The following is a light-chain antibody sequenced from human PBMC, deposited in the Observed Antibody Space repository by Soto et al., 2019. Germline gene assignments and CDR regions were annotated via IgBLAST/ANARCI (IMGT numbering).Light chain of an antibody. V-gene: IGKV3-15*01. Sequence: EVVMTQSPATPSVSPGERATLSCRASQFVSTNLAWYQQKPGQAPRLLIYSASTRATGIPARFSGSGSGTEFTLTISSLQSEDSAVYYCQQFNSWPPLTFGGGTKVEIK. J-gene: IGKJ4*01. CDR2: SAS. CDR1: QFVSTN. CDR3: QQFNSWPPLT.